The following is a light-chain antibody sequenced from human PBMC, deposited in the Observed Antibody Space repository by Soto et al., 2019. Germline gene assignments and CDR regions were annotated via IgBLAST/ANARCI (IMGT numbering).Light chain of an antibody. CDR3: TSYAGSDNVV. J-gene: IGLJ2*01. CDR1: TSDVGCYNH. Sequence: QSALTQPPSASGSPGQSVTISCTGTTSDVGCYNHVCWYQQHPGKAPKLIIYDVSKRPSGVPNRFSGSKSGSTASLTVSGLQAEDEADYYCTSYAGSDNVVFGGGTKRTVL. CDR2: DVS. V-gene: IGLV2-8*01.